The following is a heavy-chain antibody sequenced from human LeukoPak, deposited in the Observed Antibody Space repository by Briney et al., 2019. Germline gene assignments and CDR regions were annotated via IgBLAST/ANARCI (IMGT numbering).Heavy chain of an antibody. V-gene: IGHV3-7*01. CDR3: ARDPSSGWYLKGWFDP. CDR2: IKQDGSAK. CDR1: GFTFSRYW. Sequence: GGSLRLSCAASGFTFSRYWMSWVRQAPGKGLEWVANIKQDGSAKYYVDSVKGRFTISRDNAKNSLYLQMNSLGAEDTAVYYCARDPSSGWYLKGWFDPWGQGTLVTVSS. D-gene: IGHD6-19*01. J-gene: IGHJ5*02.